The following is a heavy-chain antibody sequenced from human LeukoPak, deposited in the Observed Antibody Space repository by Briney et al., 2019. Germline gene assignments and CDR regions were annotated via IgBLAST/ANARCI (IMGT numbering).Heavy chain of an antibody. Sequence: SETLSLTCTVSDYSISSGYGYYWGWIRQPPGKGLEWIGNIYHSGITYYNHFNSSLKSRVTISIDTSKNQFSLRLTSVTAADTAVYYCARDAYYYDSSGSTRYFQHWGQGTLVTVSS. V-gene: IGHV4-38-2*02. D-gene: IGHD3-22*01. J-gene: IGHJ1*01. CDR1: DYSISSGYGYY. CDR2: IYHSGIT. CDR3: ARDAYYYDSSGSTRYFQH.